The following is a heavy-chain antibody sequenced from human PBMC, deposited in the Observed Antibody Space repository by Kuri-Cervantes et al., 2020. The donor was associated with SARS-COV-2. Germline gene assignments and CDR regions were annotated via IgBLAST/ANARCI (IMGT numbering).Heavy chain of an antibody. V-gene: IGHV4-59*01. CDR2: ISYSGNT. CDR3: ARDTGTYGSDISGYGDYDYYGMDV. Sequence: GSLRLSCTVSGGSISSYYWSWVRQPPPKGLEWNGYISYSGNTNYNHSLKSRVTISVDTSKNQYSLRLSSVTAADTAVYYCARDTGTYGSDISGYGDYDYYGMDVWGQGTTVTVSS. D-gene: IGHD6-25*01. J-gene: IGHJ6*02. CDR1: GGSISSYY.